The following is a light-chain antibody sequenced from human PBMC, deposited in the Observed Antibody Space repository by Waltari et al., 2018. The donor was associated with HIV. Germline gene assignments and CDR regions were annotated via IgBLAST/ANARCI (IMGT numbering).Light chain of an antibody. V-gene: IGKV3-20*01. CDR1: QTITNNY. CDR3: QQYGDSPWT. Sequence: EIVLTQSPGTLSLSPRKRATLSCRASQTITNNYLAWYQQKPGQAPRLLISGALTRATGIPARFSVNASGTDFTLTISRLEPEDVAVYFCQQYGDSPWTFGQGTKVEIK. J-gene: IGKJ1*01. CDR2: GAL.